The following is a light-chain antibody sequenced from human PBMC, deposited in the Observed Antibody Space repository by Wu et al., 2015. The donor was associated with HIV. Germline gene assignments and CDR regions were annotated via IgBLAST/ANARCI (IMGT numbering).Light chain of an antibody. Sequence: EIMLTQSPATLSVSPGQRVTLSCRASQTLNNKLAWYQHKPGQGPRLLIYEASTRATGIPPRFSGRGSGTEFTLTIGNLQSEDFAIYYCQQYGNWPPFTFGQGTRLEI. CDR1: QTLNNK. CDR3: QQYGNWPPFT. V-gene: IGKV3-15*01. J-gene: IGKJ5*01. CDR2: EAS.